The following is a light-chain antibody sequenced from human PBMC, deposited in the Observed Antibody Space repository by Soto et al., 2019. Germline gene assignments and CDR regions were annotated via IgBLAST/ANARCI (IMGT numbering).Light chain of an antibody. CDR2: NAY. Sequence: DIQMTQSPSTLSASVGDRVTITCRASQSISSWLAWYQKIPGKAPKLLIYNAYSLQSGVPSSFSGSGSETEFTLTITGLQPDDFATYYCHQYSRFPRTFGQGTKVENK. CDR1: QSISSW. V-gene: IGKV1-5*03. CDR3: HQYSRFPRT. J-gene: IGKJ1*01.